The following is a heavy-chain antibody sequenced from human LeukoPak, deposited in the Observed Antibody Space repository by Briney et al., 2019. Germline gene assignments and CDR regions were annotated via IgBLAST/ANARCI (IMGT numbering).Heavy chain of an antibody. Sequence: ASVKVSCKASGYRFSNFGITWVRQAPGQGLEWMGWTSPYDDNPEYAEKFQGRVTMTTDTSTSTAYMELRSLRPDDTAMYYCAKVDPPIVAGARGDAFEIWGQGTLVTVSS. CDR2: TSPYDDNP. J-gene: IGHJ3*02. CDR3: AKVDPPIVAGARGDAFEI. CDR1: GYRFSNFG. D-gene: IGHD1-26*01. V-gene: IGHV1-18*01.